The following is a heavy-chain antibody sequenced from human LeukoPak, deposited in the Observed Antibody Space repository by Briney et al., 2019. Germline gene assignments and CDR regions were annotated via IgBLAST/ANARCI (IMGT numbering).Heavy chain of an antibody. CDR1: GGSISSSSYY. V-gene: IGHV4-39*01. CDR3: ARAIEASIFDY. J-gene: IGHJ4*02. Sequence: SETLSLTCTVSGGSISSSSYYWGWIRQPPGKGLEWIGSIYYSGSTYYNPSLKSRVTISVDTSKNQFSLKLSSVTAADTAVYYCARAIEASIFDYWGQGTLVTVSS. CDR2: IYYSGST.